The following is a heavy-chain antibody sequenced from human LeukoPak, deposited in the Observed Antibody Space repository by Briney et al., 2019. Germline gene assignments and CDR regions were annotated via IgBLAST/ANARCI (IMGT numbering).Heavy chain of an antibody. J-gene: IGHJ3*02. V-gene: IGHV3-7*01. CDR3: ARDDFGI. CDR1: GFTFSRYW. Sequence: GGSLRLSCAASGFTFSRYWMSWVRQAPEKELEWVANIKQDGSEKYYVDSVKGRFTISRDNAKNSLYLEMNSLRADDTAVYYCARDDFGIWGQGTMVTVSS. CDR2: IKQDGSEK.